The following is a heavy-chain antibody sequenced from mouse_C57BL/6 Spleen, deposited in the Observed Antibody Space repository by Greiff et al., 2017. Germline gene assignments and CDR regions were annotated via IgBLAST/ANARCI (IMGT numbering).Heavy chain of an antibody. J-gene: IGHJ3*01. V-gene: IGHV2-2*01. Sequence: VQLQQSGPGLVQPSQSLSITCTVSGFSLTSYGVPWVRQSPGKGLEWLGVIWSGGSTDYNAAFISRLSISKDNSKSQVFFKMNSLQADDTAIYYCARGEWAWFAYWGQGTLVTVSA. CDR2: IWSGGST. CDR3: ARGEWAWFAY. CDR1: GFSLTSYG.